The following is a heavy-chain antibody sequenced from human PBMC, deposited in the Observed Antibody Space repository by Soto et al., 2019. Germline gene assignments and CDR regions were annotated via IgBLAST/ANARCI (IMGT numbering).Heavy chain of an antibody. CDR3: ARHKAFYYGSSGA. J-gene: IGHJ5*02. CDR1: GYSFTNYW. CDR2: IYPSDSYT. D-gene: IGHD3-22*01. V-gene: IGHV5-10-1*01. Sequence: PLKSLKVSCKSSGYSFTNYWISWVPQMPGKGLEWMGRIYPSDSYTNYSPSFQDHVTMSAYNSINTAYLQWSSLKASYSPMPYFARHKAFYYGSSGAWGPGSLVIVSS.